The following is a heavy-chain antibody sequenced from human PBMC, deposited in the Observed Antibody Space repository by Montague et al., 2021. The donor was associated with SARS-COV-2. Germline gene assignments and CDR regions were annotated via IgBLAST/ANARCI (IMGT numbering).Heavy chain of an antibody. J-gene: IGHJ6*02. D-gene: IGHD5-12*01. Sequence: SETLSLTCTVSGGSISSYYWSWIRQPPGKGLEWIGYIYYSGSTNYNPSLKSRVTISVDTSKNQFSLKLSSVTAADTAVYYCARDQEGYSGYDYLVGALGGYYYYGMDVWGQGTTVTVSS. CDR1: GGSISSYY. CDR3: ARDQEGYSGYDYLVGALGGYYYYGMDV. CDR2: IYYSGST. V-gene: IGHV4-59*01.